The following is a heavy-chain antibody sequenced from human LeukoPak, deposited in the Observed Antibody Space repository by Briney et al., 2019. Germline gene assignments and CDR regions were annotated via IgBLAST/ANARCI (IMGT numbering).Heavy chain of an antibody. CDR1: GFTFSRYS. D-gene: IGHD2-2*01. CDR3: ARDPHIVVVPAAILDY. Sequence: GGSLRLSCAASGFTFSRYSMNWVRQAPGKGLEWVSTISSNSYYIYYADSVKGRFTISRDNSKNTLYLQMNSLRAEDTAVYYCARDPHIVVVPAAILDYWGQGTLVTVSS. CDR2: ISSNSYYI. V-gene: IGHV3-21*01. J-gene: IGHJ4*02.